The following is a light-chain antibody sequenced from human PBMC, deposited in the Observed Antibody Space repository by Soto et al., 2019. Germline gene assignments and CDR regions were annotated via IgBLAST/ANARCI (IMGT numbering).Light chain of an antibody. J-gene: IGKJ4*01. Sequence: DIVLTQFPGTLSLSPGERATLSCRGSRPISSNYLAWYQRKPGQAPRLLIYLTSRRATGIPDRFSGSGSGTDFTLTISRLEPEDFAVYYCQQYDSSPLTFGGGTKVEI. V-gene: IGKV3-20*01. CDR2: LTS. CDR3: QQYDSSPLT. CDR1: RPISSNY.